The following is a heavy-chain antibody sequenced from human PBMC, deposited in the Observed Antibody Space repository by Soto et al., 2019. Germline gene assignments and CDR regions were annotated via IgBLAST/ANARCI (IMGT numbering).Heavy chain of an antibody. CDR1: GGSISSYY. V-gene: IGHV4-4*07. CDR3: ASGLLCFGPDTL. Sequence: SETLSLTCTVSGGSISSYYWSWVRQPAGKGLEWIGRIYTSGSTNYNPSLKSRVTMSVDTSKNQFSLKLSSVTAADTAVYYCASGLLCFGPDTLWGQGTLVTVSS. J-gene: IGHJ4*02. D-gene: IGHD3-10*01. CDR2: IYTSGST.